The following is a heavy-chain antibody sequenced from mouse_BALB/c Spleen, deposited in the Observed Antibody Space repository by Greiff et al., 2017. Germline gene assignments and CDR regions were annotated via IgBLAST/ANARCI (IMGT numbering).Heavy chain of an antibody. CDR3: DRPYYDYDNWYFDV. CDR1: GFTFSSNT. CDR2: ISSGGSYT. J-gene: IGHJ1*01. V-gene: IGHV5-6-4*01. Sequence: EVQRVESGGGLVKPGGSLKLSCAASGFTFSSNTMSWVRQTPEKRLEWVATISSGGSYTYYPDSVRGRFTISRDNAKNTLYLQMSSLKSEDTAMYYCDRPYYDYDNWYFDVWGAGTTVTVSS. D-gene: IGHD2-4*01.